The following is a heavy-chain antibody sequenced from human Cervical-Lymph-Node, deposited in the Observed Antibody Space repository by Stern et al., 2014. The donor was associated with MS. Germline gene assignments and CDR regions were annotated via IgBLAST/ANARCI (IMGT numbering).Heavy chain of an antibody. V-gene: IGHV3-9*01. Sequence: VQLLESGGGMVQPGRSLRLSCEASGFKFDDFAMHWVRQAPGKGLEWVPGLGWNSEGRGYADSVQGRFTISRDNAKSSLYLQMNSLTAEDTALYYCAKADDYAAGIDAWGQGTLVVVSS. J-gene: IGHJ5*02. CDR1: GFKFDDFA. D-gene: IGHD3-16*01. CDR2: LGWNSEGR. CDR3: AKADDYAAGIDA.